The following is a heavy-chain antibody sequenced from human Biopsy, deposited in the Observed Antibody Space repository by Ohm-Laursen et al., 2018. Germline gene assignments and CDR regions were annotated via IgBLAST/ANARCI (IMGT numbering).Heavy chain of an antibody. CDR1: GTSIITYS. V-gene: IGHV4-4*07. CDR2: IYVSGST. CDR3: VRGGSGSFPFDY. Sequence: PGTLSLTCSVSGTSIITYSWSWIRQPAGKGLEWIGRIYVSGSTNYNPSLKSRVTMSLDTSESRFSLRLTSVTAADTAVYYCVRGGSGSFPFDYWGPGTLVTVSS. J-gene: IGHJ4*02. D-gene: IGHD3-10*01.